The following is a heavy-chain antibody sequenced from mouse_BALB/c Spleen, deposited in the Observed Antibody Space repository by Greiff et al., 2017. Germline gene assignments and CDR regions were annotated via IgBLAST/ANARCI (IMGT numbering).Heavy chain of an antibody. D-gene: IGHD2-10*02. V-gene: IGHV2-9-2*01. J-gene: IGHJ4*01. CDR2: IWTGGGT. CDR1: GFSLTSYD. CDR3: VRDGLVSYAMDY. Sequence: VQLVESGPGLVAPSQSLSITCTVSGFSLTSYDISWIRQPPGKGLEWLGVIWTGGGTNYNSAFMSRLSISKDNSKSQVFLKMNSLQTDDTAIYYCVRDGLVSYAMDYWGQGTSVTVSS.